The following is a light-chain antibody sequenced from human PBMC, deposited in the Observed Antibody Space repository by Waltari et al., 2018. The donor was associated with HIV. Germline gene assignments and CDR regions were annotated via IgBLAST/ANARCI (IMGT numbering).Light chain of an antibody. Sequence: QSVLTQPPSASGTPGQRVTISCSGGRTNIGSNFVYWYHQLPGTAPNLLNSKTNQRPSGVPDRFAGSKSGSSASLTISGLRSEDEAVYYCASWDDILSSVIFGGGTKVTVL. J-gene: IGLJ2*01. CDR2: KTN. V-gene: IGLV1-47*01. CDR3: ASWDDILSSVI. CDR1: RTNIGSNF.